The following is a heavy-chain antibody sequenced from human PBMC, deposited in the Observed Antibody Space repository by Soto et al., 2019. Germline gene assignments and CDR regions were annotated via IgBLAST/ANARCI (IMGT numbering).Heavy chain of an antibody. CDR3: ARGRWYDFWSGYYQRGNKNWFNP. V-gene: IGHV4-34*01. CDR2: INHSGST. D-gene: IGHD3-3*01. J-gene: IGHJ5*02. CDR1: GGSFSGYY. Sequence: KPSETLSLTCAVYGGSFSGYYWSWIRQPPGKGLEWIGEINHSGSTNYNPSLKSRVTISVDASKNQFSLKLSSVTAADTAVYYCARGRWYDFWSGYYQRGNKNWFNPWGQGTLVTVSS.